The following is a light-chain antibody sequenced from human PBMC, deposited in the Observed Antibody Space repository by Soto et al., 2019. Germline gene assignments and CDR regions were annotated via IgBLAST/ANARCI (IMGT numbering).Light chain of an antibody. J-gene: IGKJ1*01. CDR2: GAS. CDR1: QSVSSN. V-gene: IGKV3-15*01. CDR3: QSET. Sequence: EIVMTQSPATLSVSPGERATLSCRASQSVSSNLAWYQQKPGQAPRLLIYGASTRATGIPARFSGSWSGTEFTLTISGLQSEDFAVYYCQSETFGQGTKVEIK.